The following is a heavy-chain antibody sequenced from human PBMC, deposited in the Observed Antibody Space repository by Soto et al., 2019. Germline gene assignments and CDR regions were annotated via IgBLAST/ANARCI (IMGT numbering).Heavy chain of an antibody. CDR1: GGSFSGYY. Sequence: QVQLQQWGAGLLKPSETLSLTCAVYGGSFSGYYWSWIRQPPGKGLEWIGEINHSGSTNYNPSLKSRVTISVDTSKNQFSLKLSSVTAADTAVYYCARGRVTMVRGAADSWGQGTLVTVSS. D-gene: IGHD3-10*01. CDR2: INHSGST. CDR3: ARGRVTMVRGAADS. J-gene: IGHJ4*02. V-gene: IGHV4-34*01.